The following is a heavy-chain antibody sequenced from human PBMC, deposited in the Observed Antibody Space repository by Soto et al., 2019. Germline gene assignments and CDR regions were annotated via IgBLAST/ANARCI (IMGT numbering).Heavy chain of an antibody. D-gene: IGHD1-26*01. Sequence: QLQLQESGPGLVKPSETLSLTCTVSGGSISSSSYYWGWIRQPPGKGLEWIGSIYYSGSTYYNPSLKSRVTISVDTSKNQFSLKLSSVTAADTAVYYCARNRGANWFDPWGQGTLVTVSS. CDR2: IYYSGST. V-gene: IGHV4-39*01. J-gene: IGHJ5*02. CDR3: ARNRGANWFDP. CDR1: GGSISSSSYY.